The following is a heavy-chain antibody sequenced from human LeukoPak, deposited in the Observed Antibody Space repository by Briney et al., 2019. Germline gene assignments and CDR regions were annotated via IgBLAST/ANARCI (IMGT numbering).Heavy chain of an antibody. Sequence: GESLRISCKGSGYSFTSYWISWVRQMPGKGLEWMGRIDPSDSYSNYSPSFQGHVTISADTSISTAYLQWSTLKTSDTAMYYCARGSRYDYVWGSYRYTYWGQGTLVTVSS. CDR3: ARGSRYDYVWGSYRYTY. J-gene: IGHJ4*02. D-gene: IGHD3-16*02. CDR1: GYSFTSYW. V-gene: IGHV5-10-1*01. CDR2: IDPSDSYS.